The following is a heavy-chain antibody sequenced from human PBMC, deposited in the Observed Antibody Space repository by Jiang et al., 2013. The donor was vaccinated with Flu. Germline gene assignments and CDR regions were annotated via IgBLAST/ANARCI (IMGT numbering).Heavy chain of an antibody. CDR1: GFTFSNYA. CDR3: AKDSGGDCSGGSCYRGWNWFDP. J-gene: IGHJ5*02. D-gene: IGHD2-15*01. V-gene: IGHV3-23*01. CDR2: ISGSGGST. Sequence: VQLLESGGGLIQPGGSLRLSCAASGFTFSNYAISWVRQAPGKGLAWVSTISGSGGSTYYADSVKGRFTISRDNSKSTLYLQMNSLRAEDTAVYYCAKDSGGDCSGGSCYRGWNWFDPWGQGTLVTVSS.